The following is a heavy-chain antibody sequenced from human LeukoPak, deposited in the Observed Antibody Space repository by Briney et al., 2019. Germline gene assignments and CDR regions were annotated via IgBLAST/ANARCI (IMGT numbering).Heavy chain of an antibody. CDR2: IRYDGSNK. Sequence: GGSLRLSCAASGFTFSSYGMHWVRQAPGKGLEWVAFIRYDGSNKYYADSVKGRFTISRDNSKNTLYLHVNSLRTDDAAVYYCARDLRFLPTIGTTAFGYWGQGTLVTVSS. J-gene: IGHJ4*02. CDR1: GFTFSSYG. D-gene: IGHD1-1*01. CDR3: ARDLRFLPTIGTTAFGY. V-gene: IGHV3-30*02.